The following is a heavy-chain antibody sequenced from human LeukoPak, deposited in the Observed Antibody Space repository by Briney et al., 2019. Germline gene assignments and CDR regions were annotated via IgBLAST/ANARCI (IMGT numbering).Heavy chain of an antibody. Sequence: PGGSLRLSCAASGFTFSSYGMHWVRQAPGKGLEWVAVIWYDGSNKYYADSVKGRFTISRDNSKNTLYLQMNSLRAEDTAVYYCAREGTAGYCSGGSCYHRYGMDVWGQGTTVTVSS. D-gene: IGHD2-15*01. CDR2: IWYDGSNK. CDR1: GFTFSSYG. CDR3: AREGTAGYCSGGSCYHRYGMDV. J-gene: IGHJ6*02. V-gene: IGHV3-33*01.